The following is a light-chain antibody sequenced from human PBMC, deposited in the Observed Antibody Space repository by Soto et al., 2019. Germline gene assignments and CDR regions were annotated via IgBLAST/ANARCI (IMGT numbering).Light chain of an antibody. V-gene: IGKV1-5*03. CDR2: KAT. CDR3: QQYNSLWT. Sequence: DIQMTQSPSTLSASVGDIVTITCRASQSISSRLAWYQQKPGKAPMLLIYKATVLESGVPSRFSGSGSGTEFTLTIRSLQPDDFATYYCQQYNSLWTFGQGTKVEIK. J-gene: IGKJ1*01. CDR1: QSISSR.